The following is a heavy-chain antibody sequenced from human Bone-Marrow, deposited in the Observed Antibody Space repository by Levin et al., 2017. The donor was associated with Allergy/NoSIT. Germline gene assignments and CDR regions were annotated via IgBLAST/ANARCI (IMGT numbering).Heavy chain of an antibody. CDR3: ARQLGFTSGSSDY. CDR1: GGSFSGYY. J-gene: IGHJ4*02. D-gene: IGHD6-19*01. V-gene: IGHV4-34*01. Sequence: GSLRLSCAVYGGSFSGYYWTWIRQSPGKRLEWIGEVTHSGSANYNPSLRSRVTISVDTSKSQFSLRLTSVTAADTAVYYCARQLGFTSGSSDYWGQGTLVTVSS. CDR2: VTHSGSA.